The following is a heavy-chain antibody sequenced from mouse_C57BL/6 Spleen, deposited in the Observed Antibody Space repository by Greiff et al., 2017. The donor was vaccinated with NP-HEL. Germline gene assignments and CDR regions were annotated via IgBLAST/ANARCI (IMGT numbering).Heavy chain of an antibody. J-gene: IGHJ4*01. CDR3: TRGYYGSSPYYYAMDY. CDR2: IDPEDGDT. D-gene: IGHD1-1*01. CDR1: GFNIKDYY. Sequence: VQLKQSGAELVRPGASVKLSCTASGFNIKDYYMHWVKQRPEQGLEWIGRIDPEDGDTEYAPKFQGKATMTADTSSNTAYLQLSSLTSEDTAVYYCTRGYYGSSPYYYAMDYWGQGTSVTVSS. V-gene: IGHV14-1*01.